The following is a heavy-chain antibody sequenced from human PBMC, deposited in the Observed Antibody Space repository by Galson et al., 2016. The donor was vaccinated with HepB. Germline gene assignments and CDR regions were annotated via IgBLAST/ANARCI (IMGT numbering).Heavy chain of an antibody. CDR1: GGSISSNRYY. CDR3: ARGNYYGSGPWFDP. CDR2: IYYSGST. V-gene: IGHV4-61*01. Sequence: SETLSLTCTVSGGSISSNRYYWNWIRQPPGRGLEWIGYIYYSGSTKYNPSLTSRVAISLDTSRTQFSLKLTSVTAADTAVYYCARGNYYGSGPWFDPWGQGTLVTVST. D-gene: IGHD3-10*01. J-gene: IGHJ5*02.